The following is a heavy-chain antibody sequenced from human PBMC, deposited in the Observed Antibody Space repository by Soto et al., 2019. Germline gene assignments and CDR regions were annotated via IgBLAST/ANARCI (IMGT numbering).Heavy chain of an antibody. CDR1: ADSVSSNY. Sequence: SQTLSLTCSVSADSVSSNYWSWIRQPPGKRLEWIGYVDHSGSTNYNPSLKSRLTISIDTSKNQFSLRLSSVTASDTAVYYCARYSGDRVAFDIWGQGTMVTVSS. V-gene: IGHV4-59*02. CDR3: ARYSGDRVAFDI. J-gene: IGHJ3*02. CDR2: VDHSGST. D-gene: IGHD4-17*01.